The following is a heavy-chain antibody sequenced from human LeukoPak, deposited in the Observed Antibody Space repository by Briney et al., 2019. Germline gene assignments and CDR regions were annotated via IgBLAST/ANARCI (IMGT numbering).Heavy chain of an antibody. CDR3: ARDIGDYGGTYDY. Sequence: GGSLSLSCAASGFTFSAYGMHWVRQAPGKGLEWVALISYDGSNKYYADSVKGRFTISRDNSKNTLYLQMNSLRAEDTAVYYCARDIGDYGGTYDYWGQGTLVTVSS. CDR1: GFTFSAYG. D-gene: IGHD4-23*01. V-gene: IGHV3-30*19. CDR2: ISYDGSNK. J-gene: IGHJ4*02.